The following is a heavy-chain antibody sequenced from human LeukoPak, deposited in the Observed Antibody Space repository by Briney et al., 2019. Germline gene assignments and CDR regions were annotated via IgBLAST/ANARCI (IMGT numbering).Heavy chain of an antibody. D-gene: IGHD2-2*01. Sequence: GASVKVSCKASGYTFTGYYMHWVRQASGQGLEWMGRINPNSGGTNYAQKFQGRVTMTRDTSISTAYMELSRLRSDDTAVYYCARGTGIVVVPAATPYGMDVWGQGTTVTVSS. CDR3: ARGTGIVVVPAATPYGMDV. J-gene: IGHJ6*02. CDR1: GYTFTGYY. V-gene: IGHV1-2*06. CDR2: INPNSGGT.